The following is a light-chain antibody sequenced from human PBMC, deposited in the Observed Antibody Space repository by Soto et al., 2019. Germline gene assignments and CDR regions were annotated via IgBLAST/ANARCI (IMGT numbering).Light chain of an antibody. CDR1: QSVYSS. Sequence: EIVLTQSPGTLSLSPGERATLSCRASQSVYSSLAWYQQKPGQAPRLLIYDASNRATGIPARFSGSGSGTDFTLTISSLEPEDFAVYYCHQRTNWPITFGQGTRLEIK. V-gene: IGKV3-11*01. CDR3: HQRTNWPIT. J-gene: IGKJ5*01. CDR2: DAS.